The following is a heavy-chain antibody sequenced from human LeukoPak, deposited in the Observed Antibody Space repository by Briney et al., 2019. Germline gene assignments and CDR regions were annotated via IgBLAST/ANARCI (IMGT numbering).Heavy chain of an antibody. J-gene: IGHJ6*02. CDR3: AKRVVPAAIPYYYYGMDV. V-gene: IGHV3-11*01. CDR1: GFTFSDYY. D-gene: IGHD2-2*02. Sequence: GGSLRLSCAASGFTFSDYYMSWIRQAPGKGLEWVSYISSSGSTIYYADSVKGRFTTSRDNAKNSLYLQMNSLRAEDTAVYYCAKRVVPAAIPYYYYGMDVWGQGTTVTVSS. CDR2: ISSSGSTI.